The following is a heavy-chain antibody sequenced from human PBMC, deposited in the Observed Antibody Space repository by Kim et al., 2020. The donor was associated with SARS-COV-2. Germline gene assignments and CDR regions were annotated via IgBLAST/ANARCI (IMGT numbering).Heavy chain of an antibody. D-gene: IGHD2-21*01. V-gene: IGHV3-53*04. J-gene: IGHJ3*02. CDR1: GFTVSSNY. Sequence: GGSLRLSCAASGFTVSSNYMSWVRQAPGKGLEWVSVIYSGGSTYYADSVKGRFTISRHNSKNTLYLQMNSLRAEDTAVYYCARDKAGGALDAFDIWGQGTMVTVSS. CDR3: ARDKAGGALDAFDI. CDR2: IYSGGST.